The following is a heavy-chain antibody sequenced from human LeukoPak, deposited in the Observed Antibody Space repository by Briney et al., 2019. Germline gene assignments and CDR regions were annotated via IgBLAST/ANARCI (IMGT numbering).Heavy chain of an antibody. CDR3: ARGVVTLNWFDP. J-gene: IGHJ5*02. D-gene: IGHD2-15*01. CDR2: MNPNSGNT. Sequence: ASVKVSCKASGYTFTSYDINWVRQATGQGLEWMGWMNPNSGNTGYAQKFQGRVTITADESTSTAYMELSSLRSEDTAVYYCARGVVTLNWFDPWGQGTLVTVSS. V-gene: IGHV1-8*01. CDR1: GYTFTSYD.